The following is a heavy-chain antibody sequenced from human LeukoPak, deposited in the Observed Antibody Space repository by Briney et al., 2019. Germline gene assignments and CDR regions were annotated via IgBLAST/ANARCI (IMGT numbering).Heavy chain of an antibody. V-gene: IGHV3-30*18. J-gene: IGHJ4*02. D-gene: IGHD3-10*01. CDR2: ISYDGSNK. CDR1: GFTFSTYA. CDR3: AKEREAGSGNIAFDY. Sequence: PGGSLRLSCAASGFTFSTYAMHWVRQAPGKGLEWVAVISYDGSNKYYADSVKGRFTISRDNSKNTLYLQMNSLRAEDTAVYYCAKEREAGSGNIAFDYWGQGTLVTVSS.